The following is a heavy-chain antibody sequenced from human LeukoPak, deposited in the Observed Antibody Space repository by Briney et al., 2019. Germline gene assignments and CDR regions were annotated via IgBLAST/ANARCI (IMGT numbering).Heavy chain of an antibody. V-gene: IGHV3-23*01. Sequence: GGSLRLSCAASGFTFSSYAVSWVRQAPGKGLEWVSAISGSGGSTYYADSVKGRFTISRDNSKNTLYLQMNSLRAEDTAVYYCAKRLSYYYYYMDVWGKGTTVTVSS. CDR1: GFTFSSYA. J-gene: IGHJ6*03. CDR3: AKRLSYYYYYMDV. D-gene: IGHD2-21*02. CDR2: ISGSGGST.